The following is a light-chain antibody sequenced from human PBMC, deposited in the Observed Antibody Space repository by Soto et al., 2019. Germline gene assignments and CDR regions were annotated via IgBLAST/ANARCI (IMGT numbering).Light chain of an antibody. V-gene: IGKV3-20*01. Sequence: EIVLTQSPGTLSLSPGERATLSCRASQNVDSNYLAWYQQKPGQAPRIIIFAASGRDTGIPDRFSGSGSGTDFTLTISRLEPEDFEVYYCQQYGSSSWTFGQGTKVDIK. CDR2: AAS. CDR1: QNVDSNY. J-gene: IGKJ1*01. CDR3: QQYGSSSWT.